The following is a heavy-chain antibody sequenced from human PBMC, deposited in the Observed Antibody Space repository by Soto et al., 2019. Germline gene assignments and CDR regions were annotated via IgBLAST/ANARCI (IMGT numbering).Heavy chain of an antibody. Sequence: EVQLLESGGGLVQPGGSLRLSCAASGFTFTSYAMSWVRQAPGKGLEWVSAISGSGGSTYYADSVKGRFTISRDNSKNTLYLQMNSLRAEDTAVYYCAKHLMGIAVAGTVTHFDYWGQGTLATVSS. CDR2: ISGSGGST. V-gene: IGHV3-23*01. CDR1: GFTFTSYA. J-gene: IGHJ4*02. CDR3: AKHLMGIAVAGTVTHFDY. D-gene: IGHD6-19*01.